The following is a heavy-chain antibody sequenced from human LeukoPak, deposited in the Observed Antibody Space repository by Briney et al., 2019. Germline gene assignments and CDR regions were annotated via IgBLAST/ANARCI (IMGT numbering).Heavy chain of an antibody. D-gene: IGHD6-19*01. V-gene: IGHV3-30*02. CDR1: GFTFSSYG. CDR3: AKDHSGGYSSGWSNIGNYYFDY. CDR2: IRYDGSNK. J-gene: IGHJ4*02. Sequence: GGSLRLSCAASGFTFSSYGMHWVRQAPGKGLEWVAFIRYDGSNKYYADSVKGRFTISRDNSKNTLYLQMNSLRAEDTAVYYCAKDHSGGYSSGWSNIGNYYFDYWGQGTLVTVSS.